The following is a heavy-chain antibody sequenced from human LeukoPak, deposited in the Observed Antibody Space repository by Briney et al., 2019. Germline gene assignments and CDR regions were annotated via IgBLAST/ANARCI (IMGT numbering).Heavy chain of an antibody. V-gene: IGHV1-24*01. J-gene: IGHJ4*02. CDR3: ATDRPDFWSGGYYFDY. Sequence: ASVKVSCKVSGYTLTELSMHWVQQAPGKGLEWMGGFDPEDGETIYAQKFQGRVTMTEDTSTDTAYMELSSLRSEDTAVYYCATDRPDFWSGGYYFDYWGQGTLVTVSS. CDR1: GYTLTELS. D-gene: IGHD3-3*01. CDR2: FDPEDGET.